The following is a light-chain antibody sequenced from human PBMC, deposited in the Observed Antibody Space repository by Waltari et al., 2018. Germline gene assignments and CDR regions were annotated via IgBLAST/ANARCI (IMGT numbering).Light chain of an antibody. J-gene: IGKJ2*01. Sequence: DIQMTQSPSTLSAFVGDRVTITCRSGQSVSTCLAWYHQKPGKAPKLLIYKASALESGVPSRFSGSGSGTEFTLTISSLQPDDFATYYCQQYNSYPYTFGQGTKLEIK. V-gene: IGKV1-5*03. CDR1: QSVSTC. CDR2: KAS. CDR3: QQYNSYPYT.